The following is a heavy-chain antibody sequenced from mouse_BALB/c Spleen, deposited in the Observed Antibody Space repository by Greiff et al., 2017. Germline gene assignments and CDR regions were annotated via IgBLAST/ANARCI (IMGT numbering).Heavy chain of an antibody. CDR3: ARHSDGFDY. J-gene: IGHJ2*01. V-gene: IGHV5-12-2*01. D-gene: IGHD2-3*01. Sequence: EVKLEESGGGLVQPGGSLKLSCAASGFTFSSYTMSWVRQTPEKRLEWVAYISNGGGSTYYPDTVKGRFTISRDNAKNTLYLQMSSLKSEDTAMYYCARHSDGFDYWGQGTTLTVSS. CDR1: GFTFSSYT. CDR2: ISNGGGST.